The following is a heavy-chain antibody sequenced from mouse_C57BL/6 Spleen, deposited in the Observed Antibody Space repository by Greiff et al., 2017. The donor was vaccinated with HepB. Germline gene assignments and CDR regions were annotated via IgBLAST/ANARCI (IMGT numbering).Heavy chain of an antibody. V-gene: IGHV2-5*01. CDR2: IWSGGST. CDR1: GFSLTSYG. D-gene: IGHD2-3*01. Sequence: VQGVESGPGLVQPSQSLSITCTVSGFSLTSYGVHWVRQSPGKGLEWLGVIWSGGSTDYNAAFMSRLGITKDNSKSQVFFKMNSLQADDTAIYYCAIDGYLTWFAYWGQGTLVTVSA. J-gene: IGHJ3*01. CDR3: AIDGYLTWFAY.